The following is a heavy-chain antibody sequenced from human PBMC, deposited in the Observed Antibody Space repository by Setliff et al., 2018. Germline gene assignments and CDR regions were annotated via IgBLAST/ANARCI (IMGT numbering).Heavy chain of an antibody. D-gene: IGHD3-3*01. CDR3: AKDLITTTVPEWLLYTPTTYFDY. Sequence: SVKVSCKASGYTFTSYAMNWVRQAPGQGLEWMGGTTPIFTTANYAQKFQGRVTITADESTSTAYMELSSLKSEDTAVYYCAKDLITTTVPEWLLYTPTTYFDYWGQGTLVTVSS. CDR1: GYTFTSYA. J-gene: IGHJ4*02. V-gene: IGHV1-69*13. CDR2: TTPIFTTA.